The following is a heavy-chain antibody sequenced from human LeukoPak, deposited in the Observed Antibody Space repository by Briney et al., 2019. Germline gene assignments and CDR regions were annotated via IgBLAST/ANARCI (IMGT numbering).Heavy chain of an antibody. J-gene: IGHJ4*02. Sequence: PGGSLRLSCAASGFAFSDYYMSWIRQAPGKGLEWVSYISSSSSYTNYADSVKGRFTISRDNAKNSLYLQMNSLRAEDTAVYYCARYSGDYEADYWGQGTLVTVSS. CDR2: ISSSSSYT. CDR3: ARYSGDYEADY. V-gene: IGHV3-11*06. D-gene: IGHD4-17*01. CDR1: GFAFSDYY.